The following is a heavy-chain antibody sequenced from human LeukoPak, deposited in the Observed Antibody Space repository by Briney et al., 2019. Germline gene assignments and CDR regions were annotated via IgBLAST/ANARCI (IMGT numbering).Heavy chain of an antibody. D-gene: IGHD6-19*01. Sequence: ASVKVSCKASGYTFTGYYMHWVRQAPGQGLEWMGWINPNSGGTNYAQKFQGRVTMTTDTSTSTAYVELRSLRSDDTAVYYCARDTSSGWYKSDAFDIWGQGTMVTVSS. CDR2: INPNSGGT. J-gene: IGHJ3*02. V-gene: IGHV1-2*02. CDR1: GYTFTGYY. CDR3: ARDTSSGWYKSDAFDI.